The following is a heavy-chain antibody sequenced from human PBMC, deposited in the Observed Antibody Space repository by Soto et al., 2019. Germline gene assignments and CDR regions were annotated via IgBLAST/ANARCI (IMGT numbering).Heavy chain of an antibody. CDR2: INAGNGNT. Sequence: ASVKVSCKASGYTFNGYAMHWVRQAPGQRLEWMGWINAGNGNTKYSQKFQGRVTITRDTSASTAYMELSSLRSEDTAVYYCARERAGSYYTFPAYWGQGTLVTVSS. D-gene: IGHD3-10*01. J-gene: IGHJ4*02. CDR3: ARERAGSYYTFPAY. CDR1: GYTFNGYA. V-gene: IGHV1-3*01.